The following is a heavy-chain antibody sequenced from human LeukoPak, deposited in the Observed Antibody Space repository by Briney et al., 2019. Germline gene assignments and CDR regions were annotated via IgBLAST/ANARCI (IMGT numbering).Heavy chain of an antibody. J-gene: IGHJ6*02. V-gene: IGHV4-4*07. Sequence: SETLSLTCTVSGGSISSYYWSWIRQPAGKGLEWIGRIYTSGSTNYNPSLKSRVTMSVDTSKNQFSLKLSSVTAADTAVYYCAGSYDFWSGHHAGVMDVWGQGTTVTVSS. CDR1: GGSISSYY. CDR3: AGSYDFWSGHHAGVMDV. CDR2: IYTSGST. D-gene: IGHD3-3*01.